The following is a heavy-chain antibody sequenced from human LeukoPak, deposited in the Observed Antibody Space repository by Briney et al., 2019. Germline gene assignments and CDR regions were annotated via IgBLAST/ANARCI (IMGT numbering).Heavy chain of an antibody. D-gene: IGHD6-13*01. J-gene: IGHJ4*02. CDR3: ARDRRPYSSSCPDY. Sequence: GGSLRLSCAASGFTFSSYAMHWVRQAPGKGLEWVAVISYDGSNKYYADSVKGRFTISRDNSKNTLYLQMNSLRAEDTAVYYCARDRRPYSSSCPDYWGQGTLVTVSS. CDR2: ISYDGSNK. V-gene: IGHV3-30-3*01. CDR1: GFTFSSYA.